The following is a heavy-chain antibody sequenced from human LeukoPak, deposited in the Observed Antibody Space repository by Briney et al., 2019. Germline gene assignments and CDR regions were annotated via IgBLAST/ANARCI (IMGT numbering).Heavy chain of an antibody. Sequence: GGSLRLSCAASGFTFSGYWMSWCRQAPGKGLEWLANIKQDGSDKYYVNSVKGRFTISRDNANNSPYLQMNSLRAEDTGVYYCARVGGTYIIDYWGQGTLVTVSS. J-gene: IGHJ4*02. CDR1: GFTFSGYW. D-gene: IGHD3-16*01. V-gene: IGHV3-7*01. CDR2: IKQDGSDK. CDR3: ARVGGTYIIDY.